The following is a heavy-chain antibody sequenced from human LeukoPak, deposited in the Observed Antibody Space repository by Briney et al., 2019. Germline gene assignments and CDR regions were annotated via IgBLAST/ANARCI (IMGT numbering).Heavy chain of an antibody. D-gene: IGHD4/OR15-4a*01. CDR2: IKQGGSEK. J-gene: IGHJ4*02. CDR3: ARDDYGGTAY. V-gene: IGHV3-7*01. Sequence: PGGSLRLSCAASGFTFSNYWMSWVRQAPGKGLEWVANIKQGGSEKYYVDSVRGRFTISRDNAKNSLYLQMNSLRADDTAVYYCARDDYGGTAYWGQGTLVTVSS. CDR1: GFTFSNYW.